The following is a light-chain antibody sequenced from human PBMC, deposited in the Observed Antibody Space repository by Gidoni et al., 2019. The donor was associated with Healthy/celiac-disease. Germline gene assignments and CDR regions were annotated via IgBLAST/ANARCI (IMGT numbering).Light chain of an antibody. V-gene: IGKV1-12*01. CDR3: QQANSFPWT. CDR2: AAS. Sequence: DIQMTQPPSSVSASVGDRVTITCRASQGSSSWLAWYQQKPGKAPKLLIYAASSLQSGVPSRFSGSGSGTDFTLTISSLQPEDFATYYCQQANSFPWTFGQGTKVEIK. CDR1: QGSSSW. J-gene: IGKJ1*01.